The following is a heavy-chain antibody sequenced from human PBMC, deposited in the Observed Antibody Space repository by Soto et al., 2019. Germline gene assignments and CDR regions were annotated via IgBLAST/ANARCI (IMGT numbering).Heavy chain of an antibody. CDR2: IWYDGSKK. CDR3: ARDAYKMDY. V-gene: IGHV3-33*01. J-gene: IGHJ4*02. D-gene: IGHD1-1*01. CDR1: GFTFTSYG. Sequence: QVQLVESGGGVVQPGRSLRLSCAASGFTFTSYGMHWVRQAPGKGLEWVAVIWYDGSKKYYGDSVKGRFTISRDNSNHTLSLQTNSLSAEDTAVYYCARDAYKMDYWGQGTLVTVSS.